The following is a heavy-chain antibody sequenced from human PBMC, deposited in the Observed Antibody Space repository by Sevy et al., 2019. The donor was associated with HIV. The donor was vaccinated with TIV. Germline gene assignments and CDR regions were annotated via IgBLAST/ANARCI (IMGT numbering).Heavy chain of an antibody. D-gene: IGHD1-26*01. CDR1: GYTFTSYG. Sequence: ASVKVSCKASGYTFTSYGISWVRQAPGQGLEGMGWISAYNGNTNYAQKLQGRVTMTTDTSTSTDYMELRSLRSDDTAVYYCAGEYSGSYRYFDYWGQGTLVTVSS. CDR3: AGEYSGSYRYFDY. CDR2: ISAYNGNT. J-gene: IGHJ4*02. V-gene: IGHV1-18*01.